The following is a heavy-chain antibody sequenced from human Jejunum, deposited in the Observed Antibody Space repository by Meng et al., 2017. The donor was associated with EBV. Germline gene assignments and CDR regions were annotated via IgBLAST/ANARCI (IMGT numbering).Heavy chain of an antibody. CDR2: INTHTGNP. J-gene: IGHJ2*01. Sequence: GPLVQSGSEFKKPGASVKVSCKASGYTFINYAINWVRQAPGQGLEWMGWINTHTGNPTYGQGFTGRFVLSSDTSVSTANLQISSLKAEDTAVYYCARGGPYPDSSGFHWYFDLWGRGTLVTVSS. V-gene: IGHV7-4-1*02. CDR1: GYTFINYA. CDR3: ARGGPYPDSSGFHWYFDL. D-gene: IGHD3-22*01.